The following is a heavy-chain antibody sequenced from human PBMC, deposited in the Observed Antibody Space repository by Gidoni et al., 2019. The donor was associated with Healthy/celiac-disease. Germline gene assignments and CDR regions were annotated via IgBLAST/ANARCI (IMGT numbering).Heavy chain of an antibody. V-gene: IGHV3-48*03. CDR2: ISSIGITI. CDR1: GFTFSSYE. D-gene: IGHD6-13*01. J-gene: IGHJ1*01. Sequence: EVQLVESGGGLVQPGGSLRLSCAASGFTFSSYEMNWVRQAPGKGLEWVSYISSIGITIYYADSVKGRFTISRDNAKNSLYLQMNSLRAEDTAVYYCARDLGGSSWYMNFQHWGQGTLVTVSS. CDR3: ARDLGGSSWYMNFQH.